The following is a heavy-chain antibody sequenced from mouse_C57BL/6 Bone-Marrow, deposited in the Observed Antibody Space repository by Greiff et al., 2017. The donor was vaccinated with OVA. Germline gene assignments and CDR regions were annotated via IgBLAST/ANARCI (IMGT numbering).Heavy chain of an antibody. V-gene: IGHV1-81*01. CDR2: IYPRSGNT. Sequence: VKLVESGAELARPGASVKLSCKASGYTFTSYGISWVKQRTGQGLEWIGEIYPRSGNTYYNEKFKGKATLTADKSSSTAYMELRSLTSEDSAVYFCASWADWYFDVWGTGTTVTVSS. CDR3: ASWADWYFDV. CDR1: GYTFTSYG. J-gene: IGHJ1*03.